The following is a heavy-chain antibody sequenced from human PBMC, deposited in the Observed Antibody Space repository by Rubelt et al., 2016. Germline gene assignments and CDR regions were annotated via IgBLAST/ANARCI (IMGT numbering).Heavy chain of an antibody. CDR1: IGHVNSGSYF. D-gene: IGHD1-26*01. CDR2: VYYSGSA. Sequence: QLQLQESAPGLVKPSETLSLTCSVSIGHVNSGSYFWSWIRRPPGKGLELIGHVYYSGSATYNPSLKSRLTISVETSKNQFSLKVYSVTAADTAVYYCARTYRYYSDYWGQGTLVTVSS. J-gene: IGHJ4*02. V-gene: IGHV4-61*01. CDR3: ARTYRYYSDY.